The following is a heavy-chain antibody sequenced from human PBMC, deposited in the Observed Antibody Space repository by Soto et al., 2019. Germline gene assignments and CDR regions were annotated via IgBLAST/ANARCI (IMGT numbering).Heavy chain of an antibody. D-gene: IGHD6-13*01. J-gene: IGHJ3*02. CDR3: GIDLLYSTRATVGFDI. CDR2: INTYNGNT. CDR1: GYTFTNYG. Sequence: VQLVQSGVEVKKPGASVKVSCKASGYTFTNYGISWVRQAPGQGLEWMGWINTYNGNTNYAQKAQGRVTMTTETSTSTADMELRSLRPYDTAVYYCGIDLLYSTRATVGFDIWGQGTMLTVSS. V-gene: IGHV1-18*01.